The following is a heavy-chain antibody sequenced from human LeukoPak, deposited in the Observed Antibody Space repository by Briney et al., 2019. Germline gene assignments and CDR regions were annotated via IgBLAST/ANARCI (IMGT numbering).Heavy chain of an antibody. CDR3: ARGDYSNFDY. CDR1: GGSISSYY. D-gene: IGHD4-11*01. CDR2: IYYSGST. V-gene: IGHV4-59*12. J-gene: IGHJ4*02. Sequence: SETLSLTCTVSGGSISSYYWSWLRQPPGKGLEWIGYIYYSGSTNYNPSLKSRVTISVDTSKNQFSLKLSSVTAADTAVYYCARGDYSNFDYWGQGTLVTVSS.